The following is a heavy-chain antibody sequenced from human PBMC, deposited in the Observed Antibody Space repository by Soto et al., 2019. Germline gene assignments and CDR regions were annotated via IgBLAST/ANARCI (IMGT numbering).Heavy chain of an antibody. Sequence: EVQLLESGGGLVQPGGSLRLSCAASGFTFSSYAMNWVRQAPGKGLEWVSAISASGGSTYYGDSVKGRFTISRDNSKNTLYLQMNSLRAEDTAVYYCAIRPTSWWNFDYWGQGTLVTVSS. J-gene: IGHJ4*02. V-gene: IGHV3-23*01. CDR3: AIRPTSWWNFDY. CDR1: GFTFSSYA. D-gene: IGHD2-15*01. CDR2: ISASGGST.